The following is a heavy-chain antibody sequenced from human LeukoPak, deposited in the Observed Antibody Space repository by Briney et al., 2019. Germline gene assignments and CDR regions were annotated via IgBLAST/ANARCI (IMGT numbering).Heavy chain of an antibody. CDR2: INHSGST. CDR3: ARPEYSSVYFDY. Sequence: KSSETLSLTCAVYGGSFSGYYWSWIRQPPGKGLEWIGEINHSGSTNYNPSLKSRVTISVDTSKNQFSLKLSSVTAADTAVYYCARPEYSSVYFDYWGQGTLVTVSS. V-gene: IGHV4-34*01. D-gene: IGHD6-6*01. J-gene: IGHJ4*02. CDR1: GGSFSGYY.